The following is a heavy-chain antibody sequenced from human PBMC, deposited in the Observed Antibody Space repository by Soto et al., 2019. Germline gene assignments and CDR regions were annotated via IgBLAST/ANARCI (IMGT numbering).Heavy chain of an antibody. Sequence: GESLKISCKASGYTFSNYGIGRIHQTPRKALEWMGVVYPGDSDTRYSPSFRGHVTISVTKSITTVFLQWSSLRASDIAMYYCARQIYDSDTGPNFQYYFDSWGQGTPVTVSS. J-gene: IGHJ4*02. V-gene: IGHV5-51*07. CDR3: ARQIYDSDTGPNFQYYFDS. CDR2: VYPGDSDT. CDR1: GYTFSNYG. D-gene: IGHD3-22*01.